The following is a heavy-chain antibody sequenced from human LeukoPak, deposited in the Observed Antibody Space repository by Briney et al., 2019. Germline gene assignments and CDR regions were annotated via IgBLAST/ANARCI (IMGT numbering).Heavy chain of an antibody. V-gene: IGHV4-38-2*02. CDR3: ARGTADAFDI. Sequence: SETLSLTCTVSGYSISSGYYWGWIRQPPGEGLEWIGSIYHSGSTYYNPSLKSRVTISVDTSKNQFSLKLSSVTAADTAVYYCARGTADAFDIWGQGTMVTVSS. J-gene: IGHJ3*02. CDR1: GYSISSGYY. CDR2: IYHSGST. D-gene: IGHD1-1*01.